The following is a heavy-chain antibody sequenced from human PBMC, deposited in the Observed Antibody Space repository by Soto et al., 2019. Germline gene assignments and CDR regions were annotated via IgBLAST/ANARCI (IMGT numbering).Heavy chain of an antibody. CDR3: ARANGDPYYDFWSGYGFDP. CDR1: GYSISSGYY. V-gene: IGHV4-38-2*01. Sequence: SETLSLTCAVSGYSISSGYYWGWIRQPPGKGLEWIGSIYHSGSTYYNPSLKSRVTISVDTSKNQFSLKLSSVTAADTAVYYCARANGDPYYDFWSGYGFDPWGQGTLVTV. D-gene: IGHD3-3*01. J-gene: IGHJ5*02. CDR2: IYHSGST.